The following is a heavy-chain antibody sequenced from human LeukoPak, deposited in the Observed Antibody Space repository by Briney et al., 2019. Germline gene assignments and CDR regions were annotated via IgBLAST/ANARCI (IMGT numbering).Heavy chain of an antibody. CDR1: GGSISIYY. CDR3: ASYTEGWFDP. J-gene: IGHJ5*02. D-gene: IGHD2-2*02. CDR2: IYSSGST. Sequence: SETLSLTCTVSGGSISIYYWSWIPQPPGKGLEWIGYIYSSGSTNYNPSLKSRVTISVDTSKNQFSLKLSSVTAADTAVYYCASYTEGWFDPWGQGTLVTVSS. V-gene: IGHV4-4*09.